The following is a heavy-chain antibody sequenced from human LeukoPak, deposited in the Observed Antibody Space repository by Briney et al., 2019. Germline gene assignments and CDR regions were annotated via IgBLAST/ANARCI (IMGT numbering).Heavy chain of an antibody. V-gene: IGHV4-39*07. Sequence: PSETLSLTCTVSGGSISSSSYYWAWIRQPPGKGLEWIGNTYYSGNTYYNPSLKSRVTISVDTSKNQSSLKLSSVTAADTAVYYCARDYGSGSYFRDYYYMDVWGKGTTVTVSS. J-gene: IGHJ6*03. CDR1: GGSISSSSYY. D-gene: IGHD3-10*01. CDR3: ARDYGSGSYFRDYYYMDV. CDR2: TYYSGNT.